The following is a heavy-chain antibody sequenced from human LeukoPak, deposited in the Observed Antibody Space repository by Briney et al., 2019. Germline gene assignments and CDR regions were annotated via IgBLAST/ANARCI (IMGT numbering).Heavy chain of an antibody. CDR1: GGSFSGYY. CDR2: INHSGST. Sequence: SETLSLTCAVYGGSFSGYYWSWIRQPPGKGLEWIGEINHSGSTNYNPSLKSRVTISVDTSKNQFSLKLSSVTAADTAVYYCARFHISTGSFDFWGQGTLVTVSS. J-gene: IGHJ4*02. CDR3: ARFHISTGSFDF. D-gene: IGHD3-9*01. V-gene: IGHV4-34*01.